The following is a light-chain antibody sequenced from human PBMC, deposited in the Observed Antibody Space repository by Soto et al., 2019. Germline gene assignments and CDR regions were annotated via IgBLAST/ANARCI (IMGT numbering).Light chain of an antibody. CDR3: QSYDNSLSGVV. J-gene: IGLJ2*01. Sequence: QSALAQPPSVSGAPGQRVTISCTGSSSNIGAGYDVHWYQQFPGTAPKLLIYAKTNRPSGVPDRFSGSWSGTAASLAITGLRAEDEADYYCQSYDNSLSGVVFGGGTQLTVL. CDR2: AKT. CDR1: SSNIGAGYD. V-gene: IGLV1-40*01.